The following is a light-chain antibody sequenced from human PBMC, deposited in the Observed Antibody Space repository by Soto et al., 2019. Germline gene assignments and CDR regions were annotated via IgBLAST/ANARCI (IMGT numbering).Light chain of an antibody. J-gene: IGLJ1*01. CDR1: SSDVGGYNY. CDR2: EVS. V-gene: IGLV2-8*01. Sequence: QSALTQPPSASGSPGQSVTISCTGTSSDVGGYNYVSWYQQHPGKAPKLMIYEVSKRPSGVPDRFSGSKSGNTASLTVSGLQAEDEADYYCCSYVGATTYVFGTGTKLTVL. CDR3: CSYVGATTYV.